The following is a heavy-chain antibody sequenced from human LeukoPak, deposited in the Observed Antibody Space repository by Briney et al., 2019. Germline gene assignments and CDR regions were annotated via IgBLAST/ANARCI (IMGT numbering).Heavy chain of an antibody. CDR3: VRRGDYALDY. D-gene: IGHD4-17*01. CDR2: INGGNGNR. V-gene: IGHV1-3*01. Sequence: ASAKVSCKASGYTFTRFAMHWVRQAPGQRLEWMGWINGGNGNRKYSQKFQGRVTITRDTSASTTYMELSSLRFEDTAIYYCVRRGDYALDYWGQGTLVTVSS. J-gene: IGHJ4*02. CDR1: GYTFTRFA.